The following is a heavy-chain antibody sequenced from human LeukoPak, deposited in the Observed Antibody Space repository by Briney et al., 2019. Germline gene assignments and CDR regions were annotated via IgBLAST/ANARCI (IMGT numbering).Heavy chain of an antibody. CDR1: GFSFDDYA. Sequence: GRSLRLSCAASGFSFDDYAMHWVRQSPRKGLEWVAGITWNSDFTALADSVKGRFTISRDNASNSVYLHMNTLTPDDTAVYYCTKDVADYVWGDYRHFDMWGQGTLVTVSA. J-gene: IGHJ4*02. CDR2: ITWNSDFT. D-gene: IGHD3-16*02. CDR3: TKDVADYVWGDYRHFDM. V-gene: IGHV3-9*01.